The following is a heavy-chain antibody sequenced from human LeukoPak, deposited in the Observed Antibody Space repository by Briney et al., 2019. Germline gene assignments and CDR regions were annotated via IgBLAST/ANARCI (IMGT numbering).Heavy chain of an antibody. V-gene: IGHV3-53*01. J-gene: IGHJ3*01. Sequence: GGSLRLSCAASGFTVSSNYMSWVRQAPGKGLEWVSVTYSNGRTYYADSVKGRFTISRDISKNTLYLQMNSLRAEDTAVYYCAKEFNMNREIIRDAFDAWGRGTMVTVSS. D-gene: IGHD3-10*01. CDR3: AKEFNMNREIIRDAFDA. CDR2: TYSNGRT. CDR1: GFTVSSNY.